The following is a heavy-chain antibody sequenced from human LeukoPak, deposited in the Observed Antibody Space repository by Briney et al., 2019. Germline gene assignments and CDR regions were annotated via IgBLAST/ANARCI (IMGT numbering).Heavy chain of an antibody. Sequence: GGSLRLSCAASGFTFSSYWMHWVRQAPGKGLVWVSRINTDGSSTSYADSVKGRFTISRDNAQNSLYLQMNSLRAEDSSVYYCARPTTVTTISADAFDIWGQGTMVTVSS. CDR3: ARPTTVTTISADAFDI. D-gene: IGHD4-17*01. J-gene: IGHJ3*02. CDR2: INTDGSST. CDR1: GFTFSSYW. V-gene: IGHV3-74*01.